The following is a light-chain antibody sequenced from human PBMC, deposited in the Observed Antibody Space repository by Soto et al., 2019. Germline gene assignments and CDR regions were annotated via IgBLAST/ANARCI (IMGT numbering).Light chain of an antibody. CDR3: LSFDSSLSVV. CDR2: GNT. Sequence: QSVLTQPPSVSGAPGQRVTISCTGSSSNIGAGYDVHWYQQLPGRAPKLLIYGNTNRPSGVPDRFSGSKSGTSASLAITGLQAEDEADYYCLSFDSSLSVVFGAGTKLTVL. CDR1: SSNIGAGYD. V-gene: IGLV1-40*01. J-gene: IGLJ2*01.